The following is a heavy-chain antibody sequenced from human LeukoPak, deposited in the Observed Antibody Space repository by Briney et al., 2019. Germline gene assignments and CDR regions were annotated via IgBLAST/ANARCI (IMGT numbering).Heavy chain of an antibody. CDR3: ARLVVVPAAMDY. D-gene: IGHD2-2*01. CDR2: IYPADSDT. CDR1: GYSFTSYW. J-gene: IGHJ4*02. Sequence: GESLKISCKGSGYSFTSYWIGWVRQLPGKGLEWMGIIYPADSDTRYSPTFQGQVTISADKSISTAYLQWSSLKASDTAMYYCARLVVVPAAMDYWGQGTLVTVSS. V-gene: IGHV5-51*01.